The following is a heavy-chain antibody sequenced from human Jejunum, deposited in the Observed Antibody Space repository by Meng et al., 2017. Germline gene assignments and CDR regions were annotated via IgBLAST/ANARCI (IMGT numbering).Heavy chain of an antibody. D-gene: IGHD1-14*01. V-gene: IGHV3-23*01. J-gene: IGHJ4*02. CDR1: GFMFRGYA. CDR2: ISCCSGPTT. Sequence: GESLKTSCAASGFMFRGYAMTWVRQAPGRGPEWVLSISCCSGPTTYYADSLKGRFTISRDNSKNMLYLQMNSLRVEDTAVYYCAKDRRRSMEPRDDWGQGTLVTVSS. CDR3: AKDRRRSMEPRDD.